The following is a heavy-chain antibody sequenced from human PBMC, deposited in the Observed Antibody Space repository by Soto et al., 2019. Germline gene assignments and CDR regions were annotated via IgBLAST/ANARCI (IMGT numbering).Heavy chain of an antibody. CDR2: INHRGTT. CDR3: ARGNYCTNGVCTYYYYYYMDV. D-gene: IGHD2-8*01. Sequence: SETLSLTCAVSSGSISSSDWWTWVRQPPGKGLEWIGEINHRGTTNYNPSLKSRAIISVDTSKNQFSLKLSSVTAADTAVYYCARGNYCTNGVCTYYYYYYMDVWGKGTTVTVSS. CDR1: SGSISSSDW. J-gene: IGHJ6*03. V-gene: IGHV4-4*02.